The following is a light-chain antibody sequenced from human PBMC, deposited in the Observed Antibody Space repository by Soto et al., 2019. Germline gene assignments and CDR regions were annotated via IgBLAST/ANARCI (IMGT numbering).Light chain of an antibody. Sequence: EIVMTQSPATLSVSPGERATLSCTASHYVYSNVAWFQQRPGQAPRLLIYRASARATGTPARFSGSGSRTEFTLTITSLQSEDFALYYCPQYQKLWTFGQGTEVEI. V-gene: IGKV3-15*01. CDR1: HYVYSN. CDR2: RAS. CDR3: PQYQKLWT. J-gene: IGKJ1*01.